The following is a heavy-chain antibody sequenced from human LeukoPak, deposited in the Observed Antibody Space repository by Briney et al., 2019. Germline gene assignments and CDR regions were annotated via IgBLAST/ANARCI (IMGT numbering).Heavy chain of an antibody. J-gene: IGHJ4*02. V-gene: IGHV3-23*01. CDR1: GITSTTYA. CDR2: ISGSGGST. D-gene: IGHD3-22*01. Sequence: PGGSRRLSCAAPGITSTTYAMSWCRQAPGKGLEWVSAISGSGGSTYYADSVKGRFTISRDNSKNSLYLQMNSLRAENTAVYYCAKDLRITMIVVVPSSFDYWGQGTLVTVSS. CDR3: AKDLRITMIVVVPSSFDY.